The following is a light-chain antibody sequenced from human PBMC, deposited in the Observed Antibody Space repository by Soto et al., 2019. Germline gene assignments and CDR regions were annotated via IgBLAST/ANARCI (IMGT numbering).Light chain of an antibody. CDR2: DVS. J-gene: IGLJ2*01. CDR1: SSDVGGYNY. CDR3: SSYTSTTTPVV. V-gene: IGLV2-14*03. Sequence: QLVLTQPASVSGSPGQSITISCTGSSSDVGGYNYVSWYQQHPGKAPKLMIYDVSNRPSGISNRLSGSKSGNTASLTISGLQAEDEADYFCSSYTSTTTPVVFGGGTKLTVL.